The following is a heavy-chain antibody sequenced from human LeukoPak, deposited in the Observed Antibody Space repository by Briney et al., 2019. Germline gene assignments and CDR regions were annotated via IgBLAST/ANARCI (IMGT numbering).Heavy chain of an antibody. V-gene: IGHV4-59*01. Sequence: SETLSLTCTVSGASTISNYYWGWIRQPPGKGLEWIGQIYFSGSTNYNPSLKSRLTISVDTSKNQFSLKLSSVTAADTAVYYCARERYYGSGSEDWGQGTLVTVSS. D-gene: IGHD3-10*01. CDR1: GASTISNYY. CDR3: ARERYYGSGSED. CDR2: IYFSGST. J-gene: IGHJ4*02.